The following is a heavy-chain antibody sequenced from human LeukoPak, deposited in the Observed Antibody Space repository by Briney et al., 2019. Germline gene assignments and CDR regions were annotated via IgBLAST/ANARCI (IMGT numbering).Heavy chain of an antibody. V-gene: IGHV3-15*01. CDR1: GFTFSNAW. J-gene: IGHJ4*02. CDR3: TTYYASPAWIDY. D-gene: IGHD2-2*01. Sequence: GGSVPLFCAASGFTFSNAWMSWVRQAPGKGLEWVGRIKSKTHGGTTDYAAPVKGRFTISRDDSKNTLYLQMNSLKTEDTAVYYCTTYYASPAWIDYWGQGTLVTVSS. CDR2: IKSKTHGGTT.